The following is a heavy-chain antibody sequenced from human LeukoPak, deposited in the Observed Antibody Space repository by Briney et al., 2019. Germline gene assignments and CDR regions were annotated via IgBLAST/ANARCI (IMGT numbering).Heavy chain of an antibody. CDR3: AKDLIVAKVAAADY. CDR2: ISGSGGST. CDR1: GFTSSSYA. Sequence: GGSLRLSCAASGFTSSSYAMSWVRQAPGKGLEWVSAISGSGGSTYYADSVKGRFTISRDNSKNTLYLQMNSLRAEDTAVYYCAKDLIVAKVAAADYWGQGTLVTVSS. V-gene: IGHV3-23*01. J-gene: IGHJ4*02. D-gene: IGHD2-15*01.